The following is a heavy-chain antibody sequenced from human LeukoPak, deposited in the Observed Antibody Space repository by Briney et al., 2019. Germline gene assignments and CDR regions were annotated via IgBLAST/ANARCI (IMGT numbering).Heavy chain of an antibody. CDR3: ARDPDSSYEWGPFDP. Sequence: SQTLSLTCAISGDSVSSNSASWNWIRQSPSRGLEWLGRTYYRSKWNTDYAVSVKGRITINPDTSKNQFSLYLNSVTTEDTAVYYCARDPDSSYEWGPFDPWGQGTLVTVSS. V-gene: IGHV6-1*01. J-gene: IGHJ5*02. CDR2: TYYRSKWNT. CDR1: GDSVSSNSAS. D-gene: IGHD1-26*01.